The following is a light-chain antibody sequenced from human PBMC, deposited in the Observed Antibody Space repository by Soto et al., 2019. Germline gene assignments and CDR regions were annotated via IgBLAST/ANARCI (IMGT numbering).Light chain of an antibody. Sequence: VLTQSPGTLSLSPGERATLSCRASQSVSSSYLAWYQHKPGQAPRLLIYAASSRATGIPDRFSGSGSGTDFTLTISRLEPEDFAVYFCQQYGSSPRAFGQGTKV. J-gene: IGKJ1*01. CDR2: AAS. CDR1: QSVSSSY. V-gene: IGKV3-20*01. CDR3: QQYGSSPRA.